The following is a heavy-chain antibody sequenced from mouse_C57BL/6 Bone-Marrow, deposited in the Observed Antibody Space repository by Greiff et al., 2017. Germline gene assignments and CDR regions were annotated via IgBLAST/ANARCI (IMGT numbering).Heavy chain of an antibody. J-gene: IGHJ4*01. D-gene: IGHD1-1*01. Sequence: VQLKESGAELVRPGASVKLSCTASGFNIKDDYMHWVKQRPEQGLEWIGWIDPENGDTEYASKFQGKATITADTSSNTAYLQLSSLTSEDTAVYYCTTYYGSSDAMDYWGQGTSVTVSS. CDR2: IDPENGDT. V-gene: IGHV14-4*01. CDR3: TTYYGSSDAMDY. CDR1: GFNIKDDY.